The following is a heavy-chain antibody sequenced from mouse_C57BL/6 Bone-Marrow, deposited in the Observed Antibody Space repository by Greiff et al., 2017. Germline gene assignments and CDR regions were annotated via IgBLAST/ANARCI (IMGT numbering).Heavy chain of an antibody. D-gene: IGHD3-3*01. CDR3: AKKGDYFDV. CDR1: GFSLTSYG. J-gene: IGHJ1*03. V-gene: IGHV2-5*01. CDR2: IWRGGST. Sequence: VKLVESGPGLVQPSQSLSITCTVSGFSLTSYGVHWVRQSPGKGLEWLGVIWRGGSTDYTAAFMSRLSITKDNSKSQVFFKMNSLQADDTAIYYCAKKGDYFDVWGTGTTVTVSS.